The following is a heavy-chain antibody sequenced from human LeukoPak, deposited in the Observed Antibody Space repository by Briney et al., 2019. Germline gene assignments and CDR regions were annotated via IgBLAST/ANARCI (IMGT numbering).Heavy chain of an antibody. CDR3: ARADPYYYYYGMDV. J-gene: IGHJ6*02. V-gene: IGHV4-31*03. CDR2: IYYSGST. Sequence: PSQTLSLTCTVSSGSIRSGGYYWSWIRQHPGKGLEWIGYIYYSGSTYYNPSLKSRVTISVDTSKNQFSLKLSSVTAADTAVYYCARADPYYYYYGMDVWGQGTTVTVSS. CDR1: SGSIRSGGYY.